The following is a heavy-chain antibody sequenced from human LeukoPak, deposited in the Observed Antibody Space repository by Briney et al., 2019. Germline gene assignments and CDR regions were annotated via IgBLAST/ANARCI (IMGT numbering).Heavy chain of an antibody. J-gene: IGHJ4*02. CDR1: GGSISGYY. CDR2: IYYSGTT. Sequence: SETLSLTCTVSGGSISGYYWSWIRQPPGKGLEWIGYIYYSGTTNYNPSLKSRVTISVDTSKNQFSLKLTSVAAADTAVYYCAKDRSDSSGWYYFDYWGQGTLVTVSS. D-gene: IGHD6-19*01. CDR3: AKDRSDSSGWYYFDY. V-gene: IGHV4-59*01.